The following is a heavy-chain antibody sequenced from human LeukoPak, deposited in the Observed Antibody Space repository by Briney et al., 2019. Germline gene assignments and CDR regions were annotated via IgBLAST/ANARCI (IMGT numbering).Heavy chain of an antibody. D-gene: IGHD6-19*01. J-gene: IGHJ3*02. CDR3: AREAVAAPLPDLAAFDI. CDR1: GFTFSSYS. Sequence: PGGSLRLSCAASGFTFSSYSMNWVRQAPGKGLEWVSSISSSSSFIYYADSVKGRFTISRDNAKNSLYLQMNSLRAEDTAVYYCAREAVAAPLPDLAAFDIWGQGTMVTVSS. V-gene: IGHV3-21*01. CDR2: ISSSSSFI.